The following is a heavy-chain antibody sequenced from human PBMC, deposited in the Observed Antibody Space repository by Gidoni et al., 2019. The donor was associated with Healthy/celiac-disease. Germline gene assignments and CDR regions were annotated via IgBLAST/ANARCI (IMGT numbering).Heavy chain of an antibody. CDR2: IYYSGST. V-gene: IGHV4-59*01. Sequence: QVQLQESGPGLVKPSETLSLTCTVSGGSISSYYWSWIRQPPGKGLEWIGYIYYSGSTNYNPSLKSRVTISVDTSKNQFSLKLSSVTAADTAVYYCARGYDSKDYWGQGTLVTVSS. CDR1: GGSISSYY. D-gene: IGHD3-22*01. CDR3: ARGYDSKDY. J-gene: IGHJ4*02.